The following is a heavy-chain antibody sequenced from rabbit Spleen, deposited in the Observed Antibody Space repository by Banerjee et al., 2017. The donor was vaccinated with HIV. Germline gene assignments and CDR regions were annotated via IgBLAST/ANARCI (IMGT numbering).Heavy chain of an antibody. D-gene: IGHD4-2*01. Sequence: QSLEESGGDLVKPGASLTLTCTASGVSFSTNHYMCWVRQAPGKGLEWIGCIYTGNGHLHYASWAKGRFTISITSSTTVTLQMTSLTVADTATYFCARDAGTYDYIDGYFNLWGPGTLVTVS. CDR2: IYTGNGHL. CDR3: ARDAGTYDYIDGYFNL. CDR1: GVSFSTNHY. J-gene: IGHJ4*01. V-gene: IGHV1S40*01.